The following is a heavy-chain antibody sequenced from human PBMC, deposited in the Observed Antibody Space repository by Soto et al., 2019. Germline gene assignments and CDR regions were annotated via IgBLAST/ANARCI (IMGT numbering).Heavy chain of an antibody. CDR1: GYTFTSYG. D-gene: IGHD2-21*01. Sequence: QVQLVQSGAEVKKPGASVKVSCKASGYTFTSYGISWGRQAPGQGLEWMGWISAYNGNTNYAQKLQGRVTMTTDTSTSTASRELRSLRSDDTAVYDCARDQKGQPAHHQEDCFDPCGQGNLVTVSS. V-gene: IGHV1-18*01. CDR3: ARDQKGQPAHHQEDCFDP. CDR2: ISAYNGNT. J-gene: IGHJ5*02.